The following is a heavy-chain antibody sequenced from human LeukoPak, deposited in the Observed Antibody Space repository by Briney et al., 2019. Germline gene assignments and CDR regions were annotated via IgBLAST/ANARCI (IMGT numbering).Heavy chain of an antibody. CDR2: IYTSGST. CDR3: ARVGIAVAAGWFDP. CDR1: GGSISSGSYY. V-gene: IGHV4-61*02. D-gene: IGHD6-19*01. J-gene: IGHJ5*02. Sequence: PSQTLSLTCTVSGGSISSGSYYWSWIRQPAGTGLEWIGRIYTSGSTNYNPSLKSRVTISVDTSKNQFSLKLSSVTAADTAVYYCARVGIAVAAGWFDPWGQGTLVTVSS.